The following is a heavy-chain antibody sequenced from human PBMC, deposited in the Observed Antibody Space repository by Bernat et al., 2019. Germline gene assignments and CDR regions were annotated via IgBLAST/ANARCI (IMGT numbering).Heavy chain of an antibody. D-gene: IGHD3-22*01. Sequence: QVQLVESGGGVVQPGRSLRLSCAASGFTFSSYGMHWVRQAPGKGLEWVAVIWYDGSNKYYADSVKGRFTISRDNSKNTLYLQMNSLRAEDTAVYYCARDQINYYDSSRIRRGFDPWGQGPLVTVSS. V-gene: IGHV3-33*01. CDR1: GFTFSSYG. J-gene: IGHJ5*02. CDR2: IWYDGSNK. CDR3: ARDQINYYDSSRIRRGFDP.